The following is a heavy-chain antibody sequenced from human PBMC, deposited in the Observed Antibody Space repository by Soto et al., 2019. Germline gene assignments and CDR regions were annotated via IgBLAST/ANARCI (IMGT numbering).Heavy chain of an antibody. Sequence: ASVKVSCKASGYTFTSYGISWVRQAPGQGLEWMGWISAYNGNTNYAQKLQGRVTMTTDTSTSTAYMELRSLRSDDTAVYYCAGAFSGYSSCWSPADFDYWGQGTLVTVSS. V-gene: IGHV1-18*01. D-gene: IGHD3-22*01. J-gene: IGHJ4*02. CDR2: ISAYNGNT. CDR3: AGAFSGYSSCWSPADFDY. CDR1: GYTFTSYG.